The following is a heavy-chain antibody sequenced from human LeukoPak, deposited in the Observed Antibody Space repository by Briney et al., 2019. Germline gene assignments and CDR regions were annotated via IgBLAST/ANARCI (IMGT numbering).Heavy chain of an antibody. V-gene: IGHV4-30-4*08. CDR3: ARDFADTITVTGDVYYMDV. D-gene: IGHD5-24*01. CDR2: IYDSETT. CDR1: GGSISSGDYY. Sequence: SETLSLTCTVSGGSISSGDYYWSWTRQPPGKGLEWIGYIYDSETTYYNPSLKSRVTISIGTSKNQFSLKLNSVTAADTAVYYCARDFADTITVTGDVYYMDVWGKGTTVTVSS. J-gene: IGHJ6*03.